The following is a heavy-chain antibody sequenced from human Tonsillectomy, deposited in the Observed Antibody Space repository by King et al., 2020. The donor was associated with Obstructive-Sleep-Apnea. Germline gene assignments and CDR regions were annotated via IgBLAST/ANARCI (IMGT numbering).Heavy chain of an antibody. Sequence: QLQESGPGLVKPSETLSLTCTVSGGSTSSSSYYWGWIRQPPGKGLEWIGGIYFSGRTYNNPSLKSRGTISVDTSKNQVSLKLSSVTAADTAVSYCARTTAIEPPFDYWGQGTLVTVSS. J-gene: IGHJ4*02. CDR2: IYFSGRT. CDR1: GGSTSSSSYY. V-gene: IGHV4-39*07. CDR3: ARTTAIEPPFDY. D-gene: IGHD5-18*01.